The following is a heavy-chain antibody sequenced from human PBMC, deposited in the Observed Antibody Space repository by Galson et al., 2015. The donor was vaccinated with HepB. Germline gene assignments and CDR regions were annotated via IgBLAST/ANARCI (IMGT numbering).Heavy chain of an antibody. D-gene: IGHD3-16*02. J-gene: IGHJ6*03. CDR3: ASLQARSVKRYYYMDV. Sequence: SETLSLTCAVYGGSFSGYYWSWIRQPPGKGLEWIGEINHSGSTNYNPSLKSRVTISVDTSKNQFSLKLSSVTAADTAVYYCASLQARSVKRYYYMDVWGKGTTVTVSS. CDR2: INHSGST. CDR1: GGSFSGYY. V-gene: IGHV4-34*01.